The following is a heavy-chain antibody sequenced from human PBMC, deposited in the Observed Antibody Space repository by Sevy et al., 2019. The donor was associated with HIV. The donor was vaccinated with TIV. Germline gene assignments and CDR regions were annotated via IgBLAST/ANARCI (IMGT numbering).Heavy chain of an antibody. Sequence: GGSLRLSCAASGFTVSSNYMSWVRQAPGKGWGGVSVIYSGGRTFYADSVKGRFTISRDSSKNTLYLQVSSLRAEDTAVYYCARGGDCSGGSCYDYWGQGTLVTVSS. D-gene: IGHD2-15*01. V-gene: IGHV3-53*01. J-gene: IGHJ4*02. CDR1: GFTVSSNY. CDR2: IYSGGRT. CDR3: ARGGDCSGGSCYDY.